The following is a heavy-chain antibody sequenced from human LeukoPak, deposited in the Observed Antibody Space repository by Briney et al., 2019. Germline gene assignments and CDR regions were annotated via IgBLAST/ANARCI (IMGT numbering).Heavy chain of an antibody. J-gene: IGHJ4*02. CDR3: ARGDYGAPGVDY. D-gene: IGHD4-17*01. CDR1: GFTFSSYW. CDR2: INSDGSIR. V-gene: IGHV3-74*01. Sequence: GGSLRLSCAASGFTFSSYWMHWVRQAPGKGLVRVSHINSDGSIRSYADSVKGRFTISRDNAKNTLYLQMNSLTAEDTAVYYCARGDYGAPGVDYWGQGTLVTVSS.